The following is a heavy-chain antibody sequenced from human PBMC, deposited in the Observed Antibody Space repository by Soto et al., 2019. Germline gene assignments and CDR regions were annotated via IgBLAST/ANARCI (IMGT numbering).Heavy chain of an antibody. CDR2: ISATNGNT. J-gene: IGHJ4*02. CDR1: GYIFTNHG. Sequence: ASVKVSCKASGYIFTNHGISWVRQAPGQGLEWMGWISATNGNTNFAQNFQGRVSMTTDTSTSTAYMELRSLTSDDTATYYCARDDYGDPFFDYWGQGTLVTVSS. D-gene: IGHD4-17*01. V-gene: IGHV1-18*01. CDR3: ARDDYGDPFFDY.